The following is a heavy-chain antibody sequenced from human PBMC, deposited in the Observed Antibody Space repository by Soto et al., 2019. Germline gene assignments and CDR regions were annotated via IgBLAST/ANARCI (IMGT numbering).Heavy chain of an antibody. CDR3: AREKLENYYYYYGMDV. Sequence: PSETLSLTCTVSGGSVSSGSYYWSWIRQPPGKGLEWIGYIYYSGSTNYNPSLKSRVTISVDTSKNQFSLKLSSVTAADTAVYYCAREKLENYYYYYGMDVWGQGTTVTVSS. CDR1: GGSVSSGSYY. D-gene: IGHD1-1*01. J-gene: IGHJ6*02. CDR2: IYYSGST. V-gene: IGHV4-61*01.